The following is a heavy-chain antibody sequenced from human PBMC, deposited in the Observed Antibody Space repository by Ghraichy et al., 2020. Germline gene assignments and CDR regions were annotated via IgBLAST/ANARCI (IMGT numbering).Heavy chain of an antibody. CDR2: IYWDDDR. D-gene: IGHD3-16*01. V-gene: IGHV2-5*02. CDR3: AHMTNFGGVVLTFGS. Sequence: SGPTLVKPTQTLTLTCTFSGFSLTTNGMGVGWIRQPPGKALEWLALIYWDDDRRYSPSLSTRLTVTKDTSNNQVVLTMTNMDPADTATYYCAHMTNFGGVVLTFGSWGPGTLVTVSS. J-gene: IGHJ5*02. CDR1: GFSLTTNGMG.